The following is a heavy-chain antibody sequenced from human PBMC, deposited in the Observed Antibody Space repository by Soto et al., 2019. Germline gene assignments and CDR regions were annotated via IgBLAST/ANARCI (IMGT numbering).Heavy chain of an antibody. CDR1: GFTFDDYA. J-gene: IGHJ4*02. CDR2: ISWNSGSI. Sequence: EVQLVESGGGLVQPGRSLRLSCAASGFTFDDYAMHWVRQAPGKGLEWVSGISWNSGSIGYADSVKGRFTISRDNAKNSLYLQMNSLRAEDTALYYCAKEDNRPNFIAAACTGVVDYWGQGTLVTVSS. CDR3: AKEDNRPNFIAAACTGVVDY. D-gene: IGHD6-13*01. V-gene: IGHV3-9*01.